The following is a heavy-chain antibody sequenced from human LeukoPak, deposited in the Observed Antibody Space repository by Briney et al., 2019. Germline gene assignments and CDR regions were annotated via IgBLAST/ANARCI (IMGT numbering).Heavy chain of an antibody. D-gene: IGHD6-13*01. Sequence: ASVKVSCKASGYTFTSYAMHWVRQAPGQRLEWMGWINAGNGNTKYSQKFQGRVTITRDTSASTAYMELSSLRSEDTAVYYCAREFEAAAGLDAFDIWGQGTMVTDSS. CDR3: AREFEAAAGLDAFDI. J-gene: IGHJ3*02. CDR1: GYTFTSYA. V-gene: IGHV1-3*01. CDR2: INAGNGNT.